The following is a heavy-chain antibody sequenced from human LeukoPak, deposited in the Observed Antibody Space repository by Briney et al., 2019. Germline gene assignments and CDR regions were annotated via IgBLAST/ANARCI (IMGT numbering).Heavy chain of an antibody. J-gene: IGHJ4*02. Sequence: GGSLRLSCAASGFTFSSYWMHWVRQAPGKGLVWVSRIDSDGSSTSNADSVKGRFTISRDNSKNTLYLQMNSLRAEDTAVYYCAKGQSGTYPRVHFDYWGQGTLVTVSS. D-gene: IGHD1-26*01. CDR2: IDSDGSST. CDR3: AKGQSGTYPRVHFDY. CDR1: GFTFSSYW. V-gene: IGHV3-74*01.